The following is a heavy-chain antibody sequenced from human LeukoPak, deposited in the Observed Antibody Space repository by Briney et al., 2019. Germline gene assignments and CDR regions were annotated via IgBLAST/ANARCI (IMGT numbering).Heavy chain of an antibody. CDR3: DTRGH. D-gene: IGHD3-10*01. J-gene: IGHJ4*01. V-gene: IGHV5-10-1*01. Sequence: GESLKISCKGSGYKFTNYWIGWVRQMPGKGLEWMGKIQPSDSSTDYNPPFQGHVTFSVDKSITTAYLHWSSLEASDTAMYYCDTRGHWGHGTLVTVSS. CDR2: IQPSDSST. CDR1: GYKFTNYW.